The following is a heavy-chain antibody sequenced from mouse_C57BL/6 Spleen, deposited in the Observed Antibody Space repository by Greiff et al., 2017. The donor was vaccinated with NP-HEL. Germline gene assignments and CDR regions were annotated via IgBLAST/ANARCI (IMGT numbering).Heavy chain of an antibody. CDR3: ARSYYYGSPYFDV. CDR1: GYAFSSYW. V-gene: IGHV1-80*01. Sequence: VQLQQSGAELVKPGASVKISCKASGYAFSSYWMNWVKQRPGKGLEWIGQIYPGDGDTNYNGKFKGKATLTADESSSTAYMQLSSLTSEDSAVYFCARSYYYGSPYFDVWGTGTTVTVSS. J-gene: IGHJ1*03. CDR2: IYPGDGDT. D-gene: IGHD1-1*01.